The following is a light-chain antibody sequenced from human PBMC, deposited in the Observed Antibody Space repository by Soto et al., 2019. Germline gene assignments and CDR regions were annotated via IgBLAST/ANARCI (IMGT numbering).Light chain of an antibody. CDR3: PQYSNWPPLT. V-gene: IGKV3-15*01. J-gene: IGKJ4*01. CDR1: QSISSN. Sequence: EIVMTQSPASLSVAPGEGATLSCRASQSISSNLAWYQQKPGQAPRLLIYAASTRATGVPARFSGSGSGTEFTLTISSLQSEDFAVYYCPQYSNWPPLTFGGGTKVEI. CDR2: AAS.